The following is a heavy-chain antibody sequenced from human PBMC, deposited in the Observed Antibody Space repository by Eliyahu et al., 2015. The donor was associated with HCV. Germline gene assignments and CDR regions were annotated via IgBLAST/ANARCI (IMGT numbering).Heavy chain of an antibody. CDR2: INPNSGGT. CDR3: ARVVYSYGYPWFDP. CDR1: GSTFTGXY. V-gene: IGHV1-2*02. D-gene: IGHD5-18*01. J-gene: IGHJ5*02. Sequence: QVQLVQSGAEVKKPGASVKVSCKASGSTFTGXYMHWVRQAPGQGLEWMGWINPNSGGTNYAQKFQGRVTMTRDTSISTAYMELSRLRSDDTAVYYCARVVYSYGYPWFDPWGQGTLVTVSS.